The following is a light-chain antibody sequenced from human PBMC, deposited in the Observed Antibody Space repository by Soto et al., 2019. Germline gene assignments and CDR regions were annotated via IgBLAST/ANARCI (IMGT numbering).Light chain of an antibody. CDR1: HNDVGHENF. CDR2: DVT. CDR3: CSYASNNPRFYV. V-gene: IGLV2-14*03. J-gene: IGLJ1*01. Sequence: QSVLAQPASVSGAPGQSITISCTGAHNDVGHENFVSWYQQHPDKVPKLIIYDVTRRASGISSRFSASKSGNTAYLAISGLQVEDKANYSCCSYASNNPRFYVSGPGTKVPF.